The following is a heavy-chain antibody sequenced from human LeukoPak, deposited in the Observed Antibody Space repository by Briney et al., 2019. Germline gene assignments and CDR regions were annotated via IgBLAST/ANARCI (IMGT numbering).Heavy chain of an antibody. J-gene: IGHJ4*02. CDR3: AGGPGFLIDC. D-gene: IGHD3-3*01. CDR2: IKQDGSEK. CDR1: GFTFSSYW. Sequence: GGSLRLSCAGSGFTFSSYWMSWVRQAPGKGLEWVANIKQDGSEKHYVDSVKGRLTISRDNAKNLLYLQMNSLRVEDTAVYYCAGGPGFLIDCWGQGTLVTVSS. V-gene: IGHV3-7*01.